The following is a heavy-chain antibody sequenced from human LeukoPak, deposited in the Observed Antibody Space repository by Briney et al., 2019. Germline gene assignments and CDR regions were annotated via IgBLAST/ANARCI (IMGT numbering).Heavy chain of an antibody. V-gene: IGHV4-34*01. D-gene: IGHD6-19*01. CDR2: INHSGST. CDR3: ARGKHRYSSGWRN. CDR1: GGSFSGYY. J-gene: IGHJ4*02. Sequence: PSETLSLTCAVYGGSFSGYYWSWIRQPPGKGLEWIREINHSGSTNYNPSLKSRVTISVDTSKNQFSLKLSSVTAADTAVYYCARGKHRYSSGWRNWGQGTLVTVSS.